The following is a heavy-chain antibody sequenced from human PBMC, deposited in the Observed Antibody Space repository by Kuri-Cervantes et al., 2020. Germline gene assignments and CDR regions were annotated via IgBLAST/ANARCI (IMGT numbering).Heavy chain of an antibody. CDR1: GFTFSSYG. D-gene: IGHD1-26*01. CDR2: AWYDGSNE. Sequence: GGSLTLSCAASGFTFSSYGMHWVRQAPGKGLEWVAIAWYDGSNEHYAGSVRGRFTISRDNSKNTLYLQMNSLRAEDTAVYYCARASGSNLKTPFDQWGQGTLITVSS. V-gene: IGHV3-33*01. CDR3: ARASGSNLKTPFDQ. J-gene: IGHJ4*02.